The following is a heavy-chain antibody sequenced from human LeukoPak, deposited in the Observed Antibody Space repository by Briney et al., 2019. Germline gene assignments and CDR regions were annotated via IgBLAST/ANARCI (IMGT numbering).Heavy chain of an antibody. CDR1: GYTFTSYG. Sequence: ASVKVSFKASGYTFTSYGISWVRQAPGQGLEWMGWISAHNGNTNYAQNLQGRVTLTTDTSTRTAYMELRSLRSDDTALYYCARGYTATGNWYFDLWGRGTLVSVSS. J-gene: IGHJ2*01. D-gene: IGHD4-17*01. V-gene: IGHV1-18*01. CDR3: ARGYTATGNWYFDL. CDR2: ISAHNGNT.